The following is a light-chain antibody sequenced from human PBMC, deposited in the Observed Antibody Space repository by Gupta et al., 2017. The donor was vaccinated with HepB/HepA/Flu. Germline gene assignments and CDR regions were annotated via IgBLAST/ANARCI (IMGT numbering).Light chain of an antibody. CDR2: RNN. J-gene: IGLJ2*01. CDR1: SSNIGNNY. Sequence: QSVLTQPPSASGTPGQRVTISCSGSSSNIGNNYVYWYQQVPGTAPKLLIYRNNQRPSGVPDRFSGSKSGTSASLAISGLRSEDEADYYCAAWDDSLSGLELGGGTNLSVL. V-gene: IGLV1-47*01. CDR3: AAWDDSLSGLE.